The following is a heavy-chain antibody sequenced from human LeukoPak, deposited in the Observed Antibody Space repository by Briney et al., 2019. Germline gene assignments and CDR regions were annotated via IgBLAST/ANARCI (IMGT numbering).Heavy chain of an antibody. CDR2: ISSSSSTI. J-gene: IGHJ6*03. V-gene: IGHV3-48*01. CDR1: GFTFSSYS. CDR3: ARVVAATVYYYYYMDV. D-gene: IGHD2-15*01. Sequence: GGSLRLSCAASGFTFSSYSMNWVRQAPGKGLEWVSYISSSSSTIYYADSVKGRFTISRDNAKNSLYLQMNSLRAEDTAVYYCARVVAATVYYYYYMDVWGKGTTVTVSS.